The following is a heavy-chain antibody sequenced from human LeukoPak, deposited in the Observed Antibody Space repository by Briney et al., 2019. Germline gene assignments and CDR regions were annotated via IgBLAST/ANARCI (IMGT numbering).Heavy chain of an antibody. CDR2: IYYSGST. D-gene: IGHD5-18*01. V-gene: IGHV4-39*01. CDR1: GGSISSSSYY. CDR3: ARPKGYSYGSDWFDP. Sequence: SETLSRTCTVSGGSISSSSYYWGWIRQPPGKGLEWIGSIYYSGSTYYNPSLKSRVTISVDTSKNQFSLKLSSVTAADTAVYYCARPKGYSYGSDWFDPWGQGTLVTVSS. J-gene: IGHJ5*02.